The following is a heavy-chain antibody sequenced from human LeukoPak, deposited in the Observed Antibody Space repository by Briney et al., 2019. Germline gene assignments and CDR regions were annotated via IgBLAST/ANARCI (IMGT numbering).Heavy chain of an antibody. CDR2: INPNSGGT. D-gene: IGHD1-26*01. J-gene: IGHJ6*03. CDR3: ARSGSYRGKDYYMDV. Sequence: ASVKVSCKASGYTFTGYYMHWVRQAPGQGLEWMGWINPNSGGTNYAQKFQGRVTTTRDTSISTAYMELSRLRSDDTAVYYCARSGSYRGKDYYMDVWGKGTTVTVSS. V-gene: IGHV1-2*02. CDR1: GYTFTGYY.